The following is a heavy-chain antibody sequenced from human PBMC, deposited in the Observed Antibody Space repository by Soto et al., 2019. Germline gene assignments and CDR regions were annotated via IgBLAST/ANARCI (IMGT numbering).Heavy chain of an antibody. V-gene: IGHV3-74*01. J-gene: IGHJ6*02. CDR1: GFTFSSYW. CDR3: ARDQVRDSSGWSYSKYHEGIYGMDV. Sequence: PGGSLRLSCAASGFTFSSYWMHWVRQAPGKGLVWVSRINSDGSSTSYADSVKGRFTISRDNAKNTLYLQMNSLRAEDTAVYYCARDQVRDSSGWSYSKYHEGIYGMDVWGQGTTVTVSS. CDR2: INSDGSST. D-gene: IGHD6-19*01.